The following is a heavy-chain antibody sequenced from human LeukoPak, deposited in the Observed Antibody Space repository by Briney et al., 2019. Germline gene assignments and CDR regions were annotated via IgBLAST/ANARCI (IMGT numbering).Heavy chain of an antibody. CDR2: IYYSGST. D-gene: IGHD6-13*01. V-gene: IGHV4-39*07. CDR3: ARDRPGGSSLDY. CDR1: GGSISSSSYY. Sequence: PSETLSLTCTVSGGSISSSSYYWGWIRQPPGKGLEWIGSIYYSGSTYYNPSLKSRVTISVDTSKNQFSLKLSSVTAADTAVYYCARDRPGGSSLDYWGRGTLVTVSS. J-gene: IGHJ4*02.